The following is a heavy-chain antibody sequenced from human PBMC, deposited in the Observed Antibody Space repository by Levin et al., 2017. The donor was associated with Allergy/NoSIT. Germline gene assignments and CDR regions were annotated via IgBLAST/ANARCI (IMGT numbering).Heavy chain of an antibody. CDR3: TRAPEEVAGLFDY. J-gene: IGHJ4*02. CDR1: EFTFGDYA. D-gene: IGHD6-19*01. CDR2: IRSKAYGGTT. Sequence: GESLKISCTASEFTFGDYAMSWFRQAPGKGLEWVGCIRSKAYGGTTEYAASVKGRVTISRDDSESIAYLQMNSLKTEDTAVYYCTRAPEEVAGLFDYWGQGTLVTVSS. V-gene: IGHV3-49*03.